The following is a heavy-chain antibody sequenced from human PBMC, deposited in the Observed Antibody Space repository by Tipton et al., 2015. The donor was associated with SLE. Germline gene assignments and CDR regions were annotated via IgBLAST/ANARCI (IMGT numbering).Heavy chain of an antibody. CDR3: ARDWRDSGWYGGFDS. CDR2: IHYSGTT. CDR1: GDSITNHY. V-gene: IGHV4-59*11. D-gene: IGHD6-19*01. Sequence: TLSLTCTVSGDSITNHYWTWIRQPPGKGLEWIGYIHYSGTTNYNPSLKSRVTISVDTSKSQFSLKLNSVTAADTAVYCCARDWRDSGWYGGFDSWAQGTLVTVSS. J-gene: IGHJ4*02.